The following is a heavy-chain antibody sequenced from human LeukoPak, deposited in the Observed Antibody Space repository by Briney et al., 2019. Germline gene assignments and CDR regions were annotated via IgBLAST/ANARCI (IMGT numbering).Heavy chain of an antibody. CDR3: ARRGDSSSAYYYYYYMDV. CDR2: IYYCGST. V-gene: IGHV4-39*01. D-gene: IGHD6-6*01. CDR1: GGSISSSSYY. Sequence: SETLSLTCTVSGGSISSSSYYWGWIRQPPGKGLEWIGSIYYCGSTYYNPSLKSRVTISVDTSKNQFSLKLSSVTAADTAVYYCARRGDSSSAYYYYYYMDVWGKGTTVTVSS. J-gene: IGHJ6*03.